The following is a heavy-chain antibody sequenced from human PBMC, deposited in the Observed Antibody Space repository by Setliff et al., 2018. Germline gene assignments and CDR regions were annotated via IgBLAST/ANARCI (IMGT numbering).Heavy chain of an antibody. V-gene: IGHV1-69*06. Sequence: SVKVSCKASGGTFSSYAISWVRQAPGQGLEWMGRIIPIFGTANYAQKFQGRVTITADKSTSTAYMELSSLRSEDTAVYYCARDPWQWLTTFTSAEYFQHWGQGTMVTVSS. J-gene: IGHJ1*01. CDR3: ARDPWQWLTTFTSAEYFQH. D-gene: IGHD6-19*01. CDR1: GGTFSSYA. CDR2: IIPIFGTA.